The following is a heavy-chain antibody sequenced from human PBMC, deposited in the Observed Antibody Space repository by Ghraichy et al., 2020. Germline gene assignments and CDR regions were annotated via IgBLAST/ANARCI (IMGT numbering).Heavy chain of an antibody. Sequence: SETLSLTCTVSGGSISSYYWSWIRQPPGKGLEWIGYIYYSGSTNYNPSLKSRVTISVDTSKNQFSLKLSSVTAADTAVYYCARRPPIHGAVADDGFDYWGQGTLVTVSS. CDR2: IYYSGST. D-gene: IGHD6-19*01. V-gene: IGHV4-59*01. CDR1: GGSISSYY. CDR3: ARRPPIHGAVADDGFDY. J-gene: IGHJ4*02.